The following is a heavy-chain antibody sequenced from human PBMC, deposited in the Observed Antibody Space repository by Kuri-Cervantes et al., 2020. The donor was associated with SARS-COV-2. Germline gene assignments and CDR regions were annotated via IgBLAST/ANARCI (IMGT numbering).Heavy chain of an antibody. J-gene: IGHJ3*02. Sequence: LSLTCAASGFTFDDYAMHWVRQAPGKGLEWVSGISWNSGSIGYADSVKGRFTISRDNAKNSLYLQMNSLRAEDTALYYCAREMKEGAVMGAFDIWSQGTMVTVSS. CDR2: ISWNSGSI. V-gene: IGHV3-9*01. CDR3: AREMKEGAVMGAFDI. D-gene: IGHD1-26*01. CDR1: GFTFDDYA.